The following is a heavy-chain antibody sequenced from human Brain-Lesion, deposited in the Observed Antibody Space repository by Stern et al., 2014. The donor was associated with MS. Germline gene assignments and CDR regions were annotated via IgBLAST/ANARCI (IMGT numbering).Heavy chain of an antibody. J-gene: IGHJ4*02. V-gene: IGHV3-33*01. CDR2: AWYDGSTA. CDR1: GLTFSSYG. Sequence: DQLVESGGGVVQPGTSLRLSCAASGLTFSSYGMHWVRQAPRKGLGWVALAWYDGSTAYYTNSVKGRFTISRDNSKNTLSLQMNSLTAEDTAVYYCARGHIPYAYNYLFDYWGQGTLVTVSS. D-gene: IGHD5-24*01. CDR3: ARGHIPYAYNYLFDY.